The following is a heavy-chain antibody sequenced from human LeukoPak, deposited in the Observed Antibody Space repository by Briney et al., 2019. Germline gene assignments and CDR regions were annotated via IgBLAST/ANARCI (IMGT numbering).Heavy chain of an antibody. CDR1: GFTFSSYS. J-gene: IGHJ4*02. Sequence: PGGSLRLSCAASGFTFSSYSMNWVRQAPGKGLEWVSSISSSSSYIYYADSVKGRFTISRDNAKNSLYLQMNSLRAEDTAVYYCASVAADAILPLLWGQGTLVTVSS. D-gene: IGHD3-9*01. CDR2: ISSSSSYI. V-gene: IGHV3-21*01. CDR3: ASVAADAILPLL.